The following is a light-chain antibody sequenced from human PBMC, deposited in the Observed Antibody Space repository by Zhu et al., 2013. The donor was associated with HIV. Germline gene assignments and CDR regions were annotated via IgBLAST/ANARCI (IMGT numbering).Light chain of an antibody. Sequence: DIQMTQSPSSLSASVGDRVTITCRASQSISRYLNWYQQKPGKAPKLLIHTASSLQSGVPSRFSGSGSGTDFTLTISSLQPEDFATYYCQQYDDYPDFTFGPGTKVDFK. CDR1: QSISRY. CDR2: TAS. J-gene: IGKJ3*01. CDR3: QQYDDYPDFT. V-gene: IGKV1-39*01.